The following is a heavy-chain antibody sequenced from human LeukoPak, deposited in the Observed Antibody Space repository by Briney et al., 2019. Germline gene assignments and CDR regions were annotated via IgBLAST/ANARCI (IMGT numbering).Heavy chain of an antibody. Sequence: PSETLSLTCAVSGGSISSGYYWGWIRQPPGKGLEWIGSIYHSGSTYYNPSLKSRVTISVDTSKNQFSLRLSSVTAADTAVYYCARVRGYLKGPLDYWGQGTLVTVSS. V-gene: IGHV4-38-2*01. CDR2: IYHSGST. CDR1: GGSISSGYY. CDR3: ARVRGYLKGPLDY. J-gene: IGHJ4*02. D-gene: IGHD1-26*01.